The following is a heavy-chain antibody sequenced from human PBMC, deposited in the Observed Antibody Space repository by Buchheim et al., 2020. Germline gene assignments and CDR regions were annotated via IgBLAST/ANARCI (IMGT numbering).Heavy chain of an antibody. V-gene: IGHV4-4*02. CDR3: AREIDSSSWHYYYYGMDV. Sequence: QVQLQESGPGLVKPSGTLSLTCTVSGDSISTNKWWSWVRQPPGKGLEWIGEIFSSGHTNFNPSLKSRVTMSLDKSKNQFSLKLSSVTAADTAVYYCAREIDSSSWHYYYYGMDVWGQGTT. D-gene: IGHD6-13*01. CDR1: GDSISTNKW. J-gene: IGHJ6*02. CDR2: IFSSGHT.